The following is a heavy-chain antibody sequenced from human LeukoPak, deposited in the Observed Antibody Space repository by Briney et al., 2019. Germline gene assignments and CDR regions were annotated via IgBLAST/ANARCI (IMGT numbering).Heavy chain of an antibody. J-gene: IGHJ4*02. V-gene: IGHV3-23*01. CDR3: AKGGHHFNPFYN. CDR2: IHAGSSDP. CDR1: GFTFSTSP. Sequence: GGSLRLSCAVSGFTFSTSPMGWVRPAPGKGVEWVSSIHAGSSDPFFVDSVRGRCTLSRENSKNVLSLQWNSLGSEDTAIYFCAKGGHHFNPFYNWGQGTLVTVSS.